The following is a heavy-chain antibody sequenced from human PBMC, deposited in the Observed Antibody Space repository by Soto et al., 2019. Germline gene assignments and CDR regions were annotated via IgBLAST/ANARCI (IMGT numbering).Heavy chain of an antibody. CDR2: ISAYKGNT. D-gene: IGHD6-19*01. V-gene: IGHV1-18*01. CDR1: GYTFTSYG. Sequence: RAAVKVSCKASGYTFTSYGISWVRQAPGQGLEWMGWISAYKGNTNYAQKLQGRVTMTTDTSTSTAYMELRSLRSDDTAVYYCAREELAVAGRGVDVWGQGTTVTVSS. CDR3: AREELAVAGRGVDV. J-gene: IGHJ6*02.